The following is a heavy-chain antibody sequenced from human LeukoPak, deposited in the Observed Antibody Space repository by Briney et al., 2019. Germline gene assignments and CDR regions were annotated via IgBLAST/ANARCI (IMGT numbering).Heavy chain of an antibody. CDR3: AKIGDSNSLVV. J-gene: IGHJ4*02. V-gene: IGHV4-59*01. D-gene: IGHD2-8*02. CDR2: ISHSGSI. CDR1: GASIRSDY. Sequence: SGTLSLTCTVSGASIRSDYWSWIRQPPGKGLEWIGYISHSGSINYTPSLKSRVTISIDMSKNQFSLKLTSVTAADTAVYYCAKIGDSNSLVVWGQGTLVTVFS.